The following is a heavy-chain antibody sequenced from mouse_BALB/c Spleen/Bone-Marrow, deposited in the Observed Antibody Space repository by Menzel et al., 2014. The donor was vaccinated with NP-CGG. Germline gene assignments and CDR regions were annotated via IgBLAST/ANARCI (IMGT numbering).Heavy chain of an antibody. CDR3: ARYYDYDWYFDV. J-gene: IGHJ1*01. CDR1: GYTFTDYV. CDR2: IYPGSGST. V-gene: IGHV1-81*01. D-gene: IGHD2-4*01. Sequence: QVQLQQSGPELVKPGASVKTSCKASGYTFTDYVISWVKQRTGQGLEWIGEIYPGSGSTYYNEKFKGKATLTADKSSSTAYMQLSSLTSEDSAVYFCARYYDYDWYFDVWGAGTTVTVSS.